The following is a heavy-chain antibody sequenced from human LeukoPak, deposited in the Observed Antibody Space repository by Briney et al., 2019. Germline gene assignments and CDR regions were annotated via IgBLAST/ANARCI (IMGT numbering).Heavy chain of an antibody. V-gene: IGHV3-7*05. CDR3: ARESAGGPDY. CDR2: IKQDGSEQ. CDR1: GFTLSSHW. D-gene: IGHD6-19*01. J-gene: IGHJ4*02. Sequence: PGGSLRLSCAASGFTLSSHWMSWVRQAPEKGLEWVANIKQDGSEQYYADSVRGRFTISRDNAKNSLYLQMNSLTAEDTAIYYCARESAGGPDYWGQGTLVTVSS.